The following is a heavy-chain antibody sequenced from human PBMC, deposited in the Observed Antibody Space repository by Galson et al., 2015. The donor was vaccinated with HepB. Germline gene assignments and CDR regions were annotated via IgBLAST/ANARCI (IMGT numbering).Heavy chain of an antibody. CDR3: ARTTNKATGGGFDY. V-gene: IGHV1-18*01. Sequence: SVTVSCKASGYTFIGYYMYWVLQAPGQGLEWMGWISAYNGDTNYAQKLQGRVTMTTDTSTTTAYMELRSLRSDDTAAYYCARTTNKATGGGFDYWGQGTLVTVSS. CDR1: GYTFIGYY. D-gene: IGHD1-14*01. J-gene: IGHJ4*02. CDR2: ISAYNGDT.